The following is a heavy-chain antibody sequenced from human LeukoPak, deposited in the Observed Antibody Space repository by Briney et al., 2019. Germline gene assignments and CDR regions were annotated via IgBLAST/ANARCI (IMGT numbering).Heavy chain of an antibody. Sequence: SETLSLTCTVSGGSISSGRFYWSWIRQPAGKGLEWIGRIFTSGSTNYNPSLKSRVSISVNTSKNQFSLKLSSVTAADTAVYYCARVYSQDDYGDYGGYYYYMDVWGKGTTVTISS. V-gene: IGHV4-61*02. D-gene: IGHD4-17*01. CDR2: IFTSGST. CDR1: GGSISSGRFY. J-gene: IGHJ6*03. CDR3: ARVYSQDDYGDYGGYYYYMDV.